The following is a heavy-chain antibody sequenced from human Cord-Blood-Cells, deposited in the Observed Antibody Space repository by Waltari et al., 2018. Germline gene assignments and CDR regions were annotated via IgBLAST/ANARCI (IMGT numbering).Heavy chain of an antibody. CDR1: GGSISSSSYY. Sequence: QLQLQESGPGLVKPSETLSLTCTVSGGSISSSSYYWGWIRQPPGKGLEWIGSIYYRGRTYDNPSRTSRVTISVDTSKNQFSLKLSSVTAADTAVYYCARQRSYYDILTGYYAFDIWGQGTMVTVSS. D-gene: IGHD3-9*01. V-gene: IGHV4-39*01. CDR2: IYYRGRT. CDR3: ARQRSYYDILTGYYAFDI. J-gene: IGHJ3*02.